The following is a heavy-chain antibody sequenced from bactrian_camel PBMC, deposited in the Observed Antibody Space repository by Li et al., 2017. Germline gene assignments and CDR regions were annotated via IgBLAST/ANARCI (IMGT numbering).Heavy chain of an antibody. CDR2: IYAAGGRT. D-gene: IGHD3*01. J-gene: IGHJ4*01. V-gene: IGHV3S1*01. Sequence: VQLVESGGGSVQAGGSLRLSCEISGYPYSSTCMSWFRQPPGKAREGVAAIYAAGGRTWYADSVKGRFTISKDRAKNTVYLQMNSLKIEDTAVYYCALGSSRQATMTARGKGTQVTVS. CDR1: GYPYSSTC.